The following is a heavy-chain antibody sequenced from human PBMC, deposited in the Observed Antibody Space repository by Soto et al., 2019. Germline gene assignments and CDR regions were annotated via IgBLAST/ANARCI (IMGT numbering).Heavy chain of an antibody. CDR2: ISPYKGNT. CDR1: GYTFSSIG. CDR3: ARDLDGSGSYFTDS. D-gene: IGHD3-10*01. V-gene: IGHV1-18*01. J-gene: IGHJ4*02. Sequence: QVQVVQSGAEVKRPGASVKVSCRTSGYTFSSIGISWVRQAPGQGLEWMGWISPYKGNTYYAQRFQGRVTMTTDTSTSTAYMELRSLRSDDTAVYFCARDLDGSGSYFTDSWGQGTLVTVSS.